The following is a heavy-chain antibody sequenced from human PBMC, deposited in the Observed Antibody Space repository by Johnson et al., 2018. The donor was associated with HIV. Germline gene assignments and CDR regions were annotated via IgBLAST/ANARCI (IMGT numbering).Heavy chain of an antibody. CDR2: LYRGGSP. Sequence: LVESGGGLVQPGRSRRLSCAASGFTFDDYAMHWVRQAPGKGLEWVSVLYRGGSPYYADSVKGRFAVSRDNAKNTLYLEMKSLRADDTAVYYCVRDDYAFHIWGQGTVVTVSS. V-gene: IGHV3-9*01. CDR3: VRDDYAFHI. CDR1: GFTFDDYA. J-gene: IGHJ3*02.